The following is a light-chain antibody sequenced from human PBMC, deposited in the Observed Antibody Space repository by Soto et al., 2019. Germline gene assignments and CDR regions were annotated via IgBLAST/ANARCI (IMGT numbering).Light chain of an antibody. Sequence: ILMTQSPATLSVSPGERATLSCRASQSVSNNLAWYQQKPGQAPRLLIYDASTRATGIPARFSGSGSGTEFTLAFSGVQSEDFAVYYCQQYNNWPPWTFGPGTKVEIK. V-gene: IGKV3-15*01. CDR1: QSVSNN. CDR2: DAS. CDR3: QQYNNWPPWT. J-gene: IGKJ1*01.